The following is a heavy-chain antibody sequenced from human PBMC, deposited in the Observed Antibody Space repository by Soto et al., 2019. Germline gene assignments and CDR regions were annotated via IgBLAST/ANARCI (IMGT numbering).Heavy chain of an antibody. J-gene: IGHJ4*02. CDR3: ATSSKWELLGY. D-gene: IGHD1-26*01. CDR2: FDPQDGET. Sequence: GASVKVSCKTFGGTFSTYAIYWVRQAPGQGLEWMGAFDPQDGETIYAQKFQGRVTMTEDTSTDTAYMELSSLRSEDTAVYYCATSSKWELLGYWGQGTLVTVSS. V-gene: IGHV1-24*01. CDR1: GGTFSTYA.